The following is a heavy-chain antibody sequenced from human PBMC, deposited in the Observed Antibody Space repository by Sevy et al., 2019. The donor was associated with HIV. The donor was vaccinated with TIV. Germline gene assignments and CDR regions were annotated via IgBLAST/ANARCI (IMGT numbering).Heavy chain of an antibody. CDR2: ISYDGSNK. CDR1: GFTFSSYG. J-gene: IGHJ6*02. CDR3: AKDGSSWYFDGMDV. D-gene: IGHD6-13*01. V-gene: IGHV3-30*18. Sequence: GESLKISCAASGFTFSSYGMHWVRQAPGKGLEWVAVISYDGSNKYYADSVKGRFTISRDNSKNTLYLQMNSLRAEDTAVYYCAKDGSSWYFDGMDVWGQGTTVTVSS.